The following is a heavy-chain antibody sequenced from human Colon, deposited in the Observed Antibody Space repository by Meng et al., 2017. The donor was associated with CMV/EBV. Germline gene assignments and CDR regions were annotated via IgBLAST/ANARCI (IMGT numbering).Heavy chain of an antibody. Sequence: ASVKGSCKASGYTFTGYYMHWVRQAPGQGLEWMGWINPNSGGTNYAQKFQGRVTMTRDTSISTAYMELSRLRSDDTAVYYCARVGARVIVVVPAAIPMIWFDPWGQGILVTVSS. V-gene: IGHV1-2*02. D-gene: IGHD2-2*01. CDR3: ARVGARVIVVVPAAIPMIWFDP. CDR1: GYTFTGYY. CDR2: INPNSGGT. J-gene: IGHJ5*02.